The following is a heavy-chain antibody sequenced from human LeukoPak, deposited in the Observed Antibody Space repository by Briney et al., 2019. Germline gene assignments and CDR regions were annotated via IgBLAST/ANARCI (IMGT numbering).Heavy chain of an antibody. CDR3: ARVRGSYGDFDY. D-gene: IGHD1-26*01. J-gene: IGHJ4*02. CDR1: GFTFSSYW. CDR2: INSDGSST. Sequence: PGGSLRLSCAASGFTFSSYWMHWVGQAPGKGLVWVSRINSDGSSTSYADSVKGRFTISRDNAKNTLYLQMNSLRAEETAVYYCARVRGSYGDFDYWGQGTLVTVSS. V-gene: IGHV3-74*01.